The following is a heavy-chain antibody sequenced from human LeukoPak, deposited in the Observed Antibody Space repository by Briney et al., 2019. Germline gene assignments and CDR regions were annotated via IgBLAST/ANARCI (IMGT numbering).Heavy chain of an antibody. J-gene: IGHJ3*02. CDR3: ASRKGYGSGSFLDGFDI. CDR2: IYPGDSDT. Sequence: GESLKISCKGSAYTFSSYWIGWVRQMPGKGLEWMGIIYPGDSDTRYSPSFQGQVTISADKSINTAYLHWSSLKASDTAMYYCASRKGYGSGSFLDGFDIWGRGTMVTVSS. CDR1: AYTFSSYW. V-gene: IGHV5-51*01. D-gene: IGHD3-10*01.